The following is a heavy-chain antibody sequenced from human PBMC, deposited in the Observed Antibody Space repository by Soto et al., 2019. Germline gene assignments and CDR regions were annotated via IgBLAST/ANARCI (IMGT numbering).Heavy chain of an antibody. J-gene: IGHJ4*02. Sequence: SQTLSLTCAISGDSVSSNSAAWNWIRQSPSRGLEWLGRTYYRSKWYNDYAVSVKSRITIDPDTSKNQFSLQLNSVTPEDTAVYYCTRGDRSEGLFYYDSCGFGYWGQGTLVTVSS. CDR2: TYYRSKWYN. CDR1: GDSVSSNSAA. V-gene: IGHV6-1*01. D-gene: IGHD3-22*01. CDR3: TRGDRSEGLFYYDSCGFGY.